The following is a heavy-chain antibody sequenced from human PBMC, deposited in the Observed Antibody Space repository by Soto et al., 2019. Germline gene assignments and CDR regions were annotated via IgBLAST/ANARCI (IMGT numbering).Heavy chain of an antibody. CDR3: ARTLYSYGPRFDY. CDR2: IYHSGST. D-gene: IGHD5-18*01. Sequence: NPSETLSLTCAVSGGSISSGGYSWSWIRQPPGKGLEWIGYIYHSGSTYYNPSLKSRVTISVDRSKNQFSLKLSSVTAADTAVYYCARTLYSYGPRFDYWGQGTLVTVSS. J-gene: IGHJ4*02. V-gene: IGHV4-30-2*01. CDR1: GGSISSGGYS.